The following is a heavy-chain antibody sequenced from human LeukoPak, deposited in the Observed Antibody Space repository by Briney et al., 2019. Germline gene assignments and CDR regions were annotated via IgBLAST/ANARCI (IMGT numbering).Heavy chain of an antibody. Sequence: GGSLRLSCAASGFTFSSYAMSWVRQAPGKGLEWVSAISGSGSITSHSDSVRGRFTISRDNSKSTLYLQMNSLRAEDTAVYYCANLGLDSLDVWGQGTTVTVSS. CDR2: ISGSGSIT. J-gene: IGHJ6*02. CDR3: ANLGLDSLDV. V-gene: IGHV3-23*01. CDR1: GFTFSSYA. D-gene: IGHD3/OR15-3a*01.